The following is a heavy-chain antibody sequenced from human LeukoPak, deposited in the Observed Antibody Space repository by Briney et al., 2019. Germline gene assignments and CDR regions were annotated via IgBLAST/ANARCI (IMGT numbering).Heavy chain of an antibody. V-gene: IGHV3-53*01. Sequence: PGGSLRLSCAASGFTVSSNYMSWVRQAPGKGLEWVSVIYSGGSTYYADSVKGRFTISRDNSKNTLYLQMNSLRAEDTAVYYCVSDGGYYDSSGLDYWGQGTLVTVSS. D-gene: IGHD3-22*01. CDR3: VSDGGYYDSSGLDY. CDR2: IYSGGST. J-gene: IGHJ4*02. CDR1: GFTVSSNY.